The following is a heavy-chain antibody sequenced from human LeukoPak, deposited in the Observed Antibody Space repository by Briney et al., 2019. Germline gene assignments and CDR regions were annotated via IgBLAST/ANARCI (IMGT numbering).Heavy chain of an antibody. CDR3: LRGDRRDY. Sequence: PGGSLRLSCEAPGFTFSSYSMNWVRQAPGKGLEWVSSIDSSGGYMFYADSVKGRFISSRDNAKDSLYLQMNSLRVEDTAVYYCLRGDRRDYWGQGTLVTVSS. CDR1: GFTFSSYS. V-gene: IGHV3-21*06. CDR2: IDSSGGYM. J-gene: IGHJ4*02.